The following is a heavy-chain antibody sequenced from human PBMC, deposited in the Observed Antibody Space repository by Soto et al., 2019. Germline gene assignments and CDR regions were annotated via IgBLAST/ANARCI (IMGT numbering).Heavy chain of an antibody. D-gene: IGHD2-8*01. CDR2: INHSGST. J-gene: IGHJ6*03. Sequence: PSETLSLTCAVYGGSVSGYFWSWIRQPPGKGLEWIGEINHSGSTNYNPSLGSRVTISVDTSKSQFSLNLSSLTAADTAVYYCARGRHCTNGLCYYYYMGVWGKGTTVTVSS. V-gene: IGHV4-34*01. CDR3: ARGRHCTNGLCYYYYMGV. CDR1: GGSVSGYF.